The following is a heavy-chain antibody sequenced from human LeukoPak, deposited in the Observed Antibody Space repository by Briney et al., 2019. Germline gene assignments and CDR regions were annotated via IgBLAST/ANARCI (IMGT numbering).Heavy chain of an antibody. CDR1: GFTVSSNY. CDR3: ATQGPYDSSGLDY. D-gene: IGHD3-22*01. Sequence: PGGSLRLSCAASGFTVSSNYMSWVRQAPGKGLEWVSYISSSSSTIYYADSVKGRFTISRDNAKNSLYLQMNSLRAEDTAVYYCATQGPYDSSGLDYWGQGTLVTVSS. V-gene: IGHV3-48*04. J-gene: IGHJ4*02. CDR2: ISSSSSTI.